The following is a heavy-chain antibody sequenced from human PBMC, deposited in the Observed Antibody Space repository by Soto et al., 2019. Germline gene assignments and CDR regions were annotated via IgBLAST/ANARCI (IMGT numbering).Heavy chain of an antibody. CDR3: ARSPPGVAGRYYFDF. Sequence: QVQLVESGGGVVQPWRSLRLSCAASGFAFSTYGMHWVRQTPGKGLEWVALIWYDGSNKYYADSVKGRFAISRDNSKNSLDLQMHSLRAEDTAVYFCARSPPGVAGRYYFDFWGQGTLVTVSS. CDR1: GFAFSTYG. J-gene: IGHJ4*02. CDR2: IWYDGSNK. D-gene: IGHD6-6*01. V-gene: IGHV3-33*01.